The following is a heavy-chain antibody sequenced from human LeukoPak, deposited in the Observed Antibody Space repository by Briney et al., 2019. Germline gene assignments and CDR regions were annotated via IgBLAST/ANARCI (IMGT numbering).Heavy chain of an antibody. CDR3: AKGGGAMALDLDY. D-gene: IGHD5-18*01. CDR1: GFTFDDYA. CDR2: ISWNSGSI. Sequence: GRSLRLSCAASGFTFDDYAMHWVRQAPGKGLEWVSGISWNSGSIGYADSVKGRFTISRDNAKNSLYLQMNSLRAEDTALYYCAKGGGAMALDLDYWGQGTLVTVSS. V-gene: IGHV3-9*01. J-gene: IGHJ4*02.